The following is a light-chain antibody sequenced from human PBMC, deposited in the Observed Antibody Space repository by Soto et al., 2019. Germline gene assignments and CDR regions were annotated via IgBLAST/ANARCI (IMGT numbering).Light chain of an antibody. Sequence: EIVLTQSPGTLSLSPGERATLSCRASQSVSSSYLAWYQQKPGQAPRLLIYGASSRATGIPDRFSGSGSGTDFTLAISRLEPEDVAVYYCQQYGSSHLTFGGRTKVEIK. CDR1: QSVSSSY. V-gene: IGKV3-20*01. CDR3: QQYGSSHLT. J-gene: IGKJ4*01. CDR2: GAS.